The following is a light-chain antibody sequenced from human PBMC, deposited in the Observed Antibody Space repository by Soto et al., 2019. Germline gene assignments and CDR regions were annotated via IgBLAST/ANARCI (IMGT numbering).Light chain of an antibody. CDR2: AAS. CDR3: QKYESAPHT. V-gene: IGKV1-27*01. Sequence: DVQMTQSPSSLSASVGDRVTITCRARQAIAPYVAWYQQKPGGVPKLLIYAASTLQSGVPSRVSGSGSGTDFTLTISSLQPEDVATYYCQKYESAPHTFGGATKVEVK. J-gene: IGKJ4*01. CDR1: QAIAPY.